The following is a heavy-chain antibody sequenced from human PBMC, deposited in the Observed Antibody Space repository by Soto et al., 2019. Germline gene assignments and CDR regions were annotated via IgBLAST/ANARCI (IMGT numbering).Heavy chain of an antibody. Sequence: GGSLRLSCAASGFTFSSYAMSWVRQAPGKGLEWVSAISGSGGSTYYADSVKGRFTISRDNSKNTLYLQMNSLRAEDTAVYYCAKVGYNIYSSSWYLTPFDYWGQGTLVTVSS. J-gene: IGHJ4*02. V-gene: IGHV3-23*01. CDR3: AKVGYNIYSSSWYLTPFDY. D-gene: IGHD6-13*01. CDR1: GFTFSSYA. CDR2: ISGSGGST.